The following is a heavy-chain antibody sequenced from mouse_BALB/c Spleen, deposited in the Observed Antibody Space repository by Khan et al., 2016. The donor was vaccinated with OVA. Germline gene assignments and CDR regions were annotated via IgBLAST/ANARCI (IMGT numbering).Heavy chain of an antibody. J-gene: IGHJ2*01. CDR3: ARTARIKY. CDR1: GYSITSGYG. D-gene: IGHD1-2*01. Sequence: DVKLQESGPGLVKPSQSLSLTCTVTGYSITSGYGWNWIRQFPGNKLEWMGYISYSGSTNYNPSLKSRISITRDTSKNQFFLHLNSVTTEDTATYYCARTARIKYWGQGTTLTVSS. V-gene: IGHV3-2*02. CDR2: ISYSGST.